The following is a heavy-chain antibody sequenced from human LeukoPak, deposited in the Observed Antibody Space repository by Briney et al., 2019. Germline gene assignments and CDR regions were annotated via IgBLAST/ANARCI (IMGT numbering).Heavy chain of an antibody. Sequence: KASETLSLTCTVSGGSISSGSYYWSWIRQPAGKGLEWIGYIYYSGSTYYNPSLKSRVTISVDTSKNQFSLKLSSVTAADTAVYYCARDSESTRELRDAFDIWGQGTMVTVSS. J-gene: IGHJ3*02. D-gene: IGHD2-2*01. CDR2: IYYSGST. V-gene: IGHV4-61*10. CDR3: ARDSESTRELRDAFDI. CDR1: GGSISSGSYY.